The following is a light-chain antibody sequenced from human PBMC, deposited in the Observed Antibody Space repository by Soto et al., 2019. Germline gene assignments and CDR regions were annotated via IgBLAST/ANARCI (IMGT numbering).Light chain of an antibody. J-gene: IGKJ4*01. V-gene: IGKV3D-20*01. CDR3: QQYDTSLT. CDR1: QNIPSIY. Sequence: EIVLTQSPASLSLSPGERATLFCGASQNIPSIYLAWYQVKPGLAPRLLIYDTSMRATGIPDRFTGSGSGTDFTLTITRLDPEDSAVYYCQQYDTSLTFGGGTRWIS. CDR2: DTS.